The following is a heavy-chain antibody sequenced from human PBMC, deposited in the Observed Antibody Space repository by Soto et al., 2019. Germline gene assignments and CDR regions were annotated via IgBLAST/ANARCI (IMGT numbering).Heavy chain of an antibody. CDR1: GFTFNSYA. D-gene: IGHD4-17*01. CDR3: ATRTVGWYFDL. J-gene: IGHJ2*01. CDR2: ISGSGGST. V-gene: IGHV3-23*01. Sequence: EVQLLESGGGLVQPGGSLRLSCAASGFTFNSYAMNWVRQAPGKGLEWVSVISGSGGSTYYADSVKGRFTISGDNSQNTLYLQMNSLRAEDTAVYYCATRTVGWYFDLWGRGTLVTVSS.